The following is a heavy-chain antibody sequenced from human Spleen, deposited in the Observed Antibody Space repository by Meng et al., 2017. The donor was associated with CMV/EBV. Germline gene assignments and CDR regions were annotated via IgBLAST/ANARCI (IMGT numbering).Heavy chain of an antibody. J-gene: IGHJ4*02. CDR3: ARVGAPGYGYCSSISCYTDC. V-gene: IGHV3-30*04. CDR2: ISYDGINK. CDR1: GFTFSTFP. D-gene: IGHD2-2*01. Sequence: GGSLRLSCTASGFTFSTFPMHWVRQAPGKGLEWVAVISYDGINKYYADSVKGRFTISRDNSKNTLFLQVNSLRAEDTAVYYCARVGAPGYGYCSSISCYTDCWGQGTLVTVSS.